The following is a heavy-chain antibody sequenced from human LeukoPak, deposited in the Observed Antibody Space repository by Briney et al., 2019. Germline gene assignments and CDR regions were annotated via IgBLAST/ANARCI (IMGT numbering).Heavy chain of an antibody. Sequence: GRSLRLSCAASGFTFSSYGMHWVRQAPGKGLEWVAVISYDGSNKYYADSVKGRFTISRDNSKNTLYLQMNSLRAEDTAVYYCAKLSDSSGADHWGQGTLVTVSS. CDR1: GFTFSSYG. D-gene: IGHD3-22*01. CDR3: AKLSDSSGADH. J-gene: IGHJ5*02. V-gene: IGHV3-30*18. CDR2: ISYDGSNK.